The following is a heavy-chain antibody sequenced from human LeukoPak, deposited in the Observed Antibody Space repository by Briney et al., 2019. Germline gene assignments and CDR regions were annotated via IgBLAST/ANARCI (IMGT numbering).Heavy chain of an antibody. Sequence: PGGSLRLSCAASGFTFSSYGMHWVPQAPGKGLEWVAFIRYDGSNKYYADSVKGRFTISRDNSKNTLYLQMNSLRAEDTAVYYCAKSYDFWSGYYPPFDYWGQGTLVTVSS. CDR3: AKSYDFWSGYYPPFDY. CDR1: GFTFSSYG. CDR2: IRYDGSNK. J-gene: IGHJ4*02. D-gene: IGHD3-3*01. V-gene: IGHV3-30*02.